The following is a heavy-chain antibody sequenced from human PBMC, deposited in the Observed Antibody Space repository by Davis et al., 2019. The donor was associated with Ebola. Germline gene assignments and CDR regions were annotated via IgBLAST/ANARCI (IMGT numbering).Heavy chain of an antibody. CDR2: IKQDGSEK. CDR3: AREGEGYGDYFDY. J-gene: IGHJ4*02. V-gene: IGHV3-7*01. D-gene: IGHD3-10*01. CDR1: SSSSYY. Sequence: SSSSYYWGWIRQPPGKGLEWVANIKQDGSEKYYVDSVKGRFTISRDNSKNTLYLQMNSLRAEDTAVYYCAREGEGYGDYFDYWGQGTLVTVSS.